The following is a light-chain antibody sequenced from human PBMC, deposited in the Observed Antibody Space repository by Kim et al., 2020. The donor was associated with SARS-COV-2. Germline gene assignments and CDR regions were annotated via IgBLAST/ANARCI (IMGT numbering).Light chain of an antibody. CDR2: TAS. Sequence: DIQMTQSPSSLSASVGDRVTITCRASQSIRSYLNWYQQKAGKVPKLLIYTASNLQSGVPSRFSGSGSGTDFTLTISSLQPEGFATYYCQQSYSTPWAVGQGTKVDIK. J-gene: IGKJ1*01. CDR3: QQSYSTPWA. V-gene: IGKV1-39*01. CDR1: QSIRSY.